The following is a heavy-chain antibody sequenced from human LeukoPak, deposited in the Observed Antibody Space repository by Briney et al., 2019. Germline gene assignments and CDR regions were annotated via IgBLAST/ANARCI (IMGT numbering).Heavy chain of an antibody. CDR3: AKVRGSSPGYFDY. Sequence: GGSLRLSCAASGFTVSSNYMSWVRQAPGKGLEWVSAISGSGGSTYYADSVKGRFTISRDNSKNTLYLQMNSLRAEDTAVYYCAKVRGSSPGYFDYWGQGTLVTVSS. J-gene: IGHJ4*02. CDR1: GFTVSSNY. D-gene: IGHD6-13*01. CDR2: ISGSGGST. V-gene: IGHV3-23*01.